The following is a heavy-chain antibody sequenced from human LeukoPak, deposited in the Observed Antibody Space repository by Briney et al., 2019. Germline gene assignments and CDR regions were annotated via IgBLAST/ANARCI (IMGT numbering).Heavy chain of an antibody. CDR3: ARDGKKMATIYYYGMDV. D-gene: IGHD5-24*01. J-gene: IGHJ6*02. Sequence: ASVKVSCKASGYTFTSYGISWVRQAPGQGLEWMGWISAYNGNTNYAQKLQGRVTMTTDTSTSTAYMELRSLRSDDTAVYSCARDGKKMATIYYYGMDVWGQGTTVTVSS. CDR1: GYTFTSYG. CDR2: ISAYNGNT. V-gene: IGHV1-18*01.